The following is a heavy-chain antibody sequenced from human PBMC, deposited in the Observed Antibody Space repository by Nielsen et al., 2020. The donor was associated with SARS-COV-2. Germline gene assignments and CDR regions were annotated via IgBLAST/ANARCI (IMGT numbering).Heavy chain of an antibody. J-gene: IGHJ6*02. Sequence: ASVKVSCKASGYTFTSYGISWVRQAPGQGLEWMGWISAYNGNTNYAQKLQGRVTMTTDTSTSTAYMELRSLRSDDTAVYYCARDYNSITIFGVVRYYGTDVWGQGTTVTVSS. CDR2: ISAYNGNT. D-gene: IGHD3-3*01. CDR1: GYTFTSYG. CDR3: ARDYNSITIFGVVRYYGTDV. V-gene: IGHV1-18*01.